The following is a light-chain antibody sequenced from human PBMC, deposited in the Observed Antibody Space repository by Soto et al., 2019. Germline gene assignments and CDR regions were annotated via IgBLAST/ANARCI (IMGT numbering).Light chain of an antibody. Sequence: QSVLTQPASVSGSPGQSITISCTGTSSDVGSYNLVSWYQQHPGKAPKLMIYEGNKRPSGVSNRSSGSKSANTASLTISGLQTEDEADYYCCSYAGTNTVVFGTGTKLTVL. CDR3: CSYAGTNTVV. CDR2: EGN. V-gene: IGLV2-23*01. J-gene: IGLJ1*01. CDR1: SSDVGSYNL.